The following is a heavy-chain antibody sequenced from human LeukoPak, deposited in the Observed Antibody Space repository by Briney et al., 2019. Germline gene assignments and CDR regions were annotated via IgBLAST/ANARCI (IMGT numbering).Heavy chain of an antibody. CDR1: GYTFTSYY. J-gene: IGHJ4*02. D-gene: IGHD6-19*01. V-gene: IGHV1-46*01. CDR2: INPSGGST. CDR3: TRDIAVAGEPDY. Sequence: ASVKVSCKASGYTFTSYYMHWVRQAPGQGLEWMGIINPSGGSTSYAQKFQGRVTLTTDTSTSTAYMELRSLRSDDTAVYYCTRDIAVAGEPDYWGQGTLVTVSS.